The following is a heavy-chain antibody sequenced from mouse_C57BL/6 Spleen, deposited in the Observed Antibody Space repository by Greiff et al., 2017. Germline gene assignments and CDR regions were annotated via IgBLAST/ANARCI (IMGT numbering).Heavy chain of an antibody. CDR1: GYTFTSYG. D-gene: IGHD2-4*01. Sequence: QVQLQQSGAELARPGASVKLSCKASGYTFTSYGISWVKQRTGQGLEWIGEIYPRSGNTYYNEKFKGKATLTADKSASTAYMELRSLTSEDSAVYFCARIYSEYFDVWGTGTTVTVSS. CDR2: IYPRSGNT. V-gene: IGHV1-81*01. J-gene: IGHJ1*03. CDR3: ARIYSEYFDV.